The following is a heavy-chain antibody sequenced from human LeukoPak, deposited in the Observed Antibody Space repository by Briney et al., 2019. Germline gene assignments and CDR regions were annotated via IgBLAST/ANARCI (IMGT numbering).Heavy chain of an antibody. CDR1: GGSISSGDYY. CDR3: ARGLVVRWATADWFDP. V-gene: IGHV4-30-4*08. Sequence: SETLSLTCTVSGGSISSGDYYWSWIRQPPGKGLEWIGYIYYSGSTCYNPSLKSRVTISVDTSKNQFSLKLSSVTAADTAVYYCARGLVVRWATADWFDPWGQGTLVTVSS. D-gene: IGHD3-10*01. J-gene: IGHJ5*02. CDR2: IYYSGST.